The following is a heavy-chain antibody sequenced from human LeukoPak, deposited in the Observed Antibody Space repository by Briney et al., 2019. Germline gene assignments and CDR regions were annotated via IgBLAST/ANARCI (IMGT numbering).Heavy chain of an antibody. J-gene: IGHJ4*02. D-gene: IGHD6-6*01. V-gene: IGHV3-74*01. Sequence: GGSLRLSCAASGFTFSSYWMHWVLQAPGKGLVWVSRINSDGSSTTYADSVKGRFTISRDNAKNTLYLQMNSLRAEDTAVYYCARGGVYSTSAVDYWGQGTLVTVSS. CDR3: ARGGVYSTSAVDY. CDR2: INSDGSST. CDR1: GFTFSSYW.